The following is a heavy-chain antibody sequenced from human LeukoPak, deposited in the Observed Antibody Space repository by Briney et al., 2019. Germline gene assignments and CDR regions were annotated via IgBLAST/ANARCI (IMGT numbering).Heavy chain of an antibody. J-gene: IGHJ4*02. D-gene: IGHD3-16*01. Sequence: PSETLSLTCAVSGGSIGGYYWSWIRQSPRKGLEWMGFIYNTGTTRYNPSLESRATLSVDTSKNQFSMNLIFLTAADTAVYFCARHFGSKNYFEYWGQGILVSVSS. V-gene: IGHV4-59*08. CDR3: ARHFGSKNYFEY. CDR2: IYNTGTT. CDR1: GGSIGGYY.